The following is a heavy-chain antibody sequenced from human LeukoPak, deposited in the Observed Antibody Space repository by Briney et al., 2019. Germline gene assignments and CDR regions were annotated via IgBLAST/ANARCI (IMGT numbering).Heavy chain of an antibody. J-gene: IGHJ6*02. D-gene: IGHD2-2*01. CDR1: GYTFTSYG. CDR2: ISAYNGNT. Sequence: ASVKVSCKASGYTFTSYGISWVRQAPGQGLEWMGWISAYNGNTNYAQKLQGRATMTTDTSTSTAYMELRSLRSDDTAVYYCARDQIVVVPGDSSSSDYYYYYGMDVWGQGTTVTVSS. CDR3: ARDQIVVVPGDSSSSDYYYYYGMDV. V-gene: IGHV1-18*01.